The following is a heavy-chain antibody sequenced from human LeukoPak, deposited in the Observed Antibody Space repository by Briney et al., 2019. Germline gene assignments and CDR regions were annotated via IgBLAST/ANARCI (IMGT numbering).Heavy chain of an antibody. CDR2: IYYSGST. CDR3: ASRYDFWSGYAGVDYYGMDV. D-gene: IGHD3-3*01. CDR1: GGSISSSCYF. V-gene: IGHV4-39*01. J-gene: IGHJ6*02. Sequence: SETLSLTCTVSGGSISSSCYFWGRIRQPPGKGLEWIGSIYYSGSTYYNPSLKSRVTISVDTSKNQFSLKLSSVTAADTAVYYCASRYDFWSGYAGVDYYGMDVWGQGTTVTVSS.